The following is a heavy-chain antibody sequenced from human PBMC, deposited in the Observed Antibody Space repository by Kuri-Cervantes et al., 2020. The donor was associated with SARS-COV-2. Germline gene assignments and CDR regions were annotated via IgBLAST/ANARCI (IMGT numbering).Heavy chain of an antibody. Sequence: GESLKISCAASGFTFSDYYMSWIRQAPGKGLEWVSYISSSSSYTNYADSVKGRFTISRDSAKNSLYLQMNSLGAEDTAVYYCAVIQNSGSYSTRSSYFDYWGQGTLVTVSS. CDR1: GFTFSDYY. V-gene: IGHV3-11*03. J-gene: IGHJ4*02. D-gene: IGHD1-26*01. CDR2: ISSSSSYT. CDR3: AVIQNSGSYSTRSSYFDY.